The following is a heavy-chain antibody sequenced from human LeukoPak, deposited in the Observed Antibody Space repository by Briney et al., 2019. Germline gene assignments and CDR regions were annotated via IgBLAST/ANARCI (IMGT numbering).Heavy chain of an antibody. V-gene: IGHV4-4*07. CDR2: IYTSGST. Sequence: SETLSLTCTVSGGSISSYYWSWIRQPAGKGLEWIGRIYTSGSTNYNPSLKSRVTMSVDTSKNQFSLKLSSVTAADTAVYYCARTGGGSYFSEDLFDYWGQGTLVTVSS. J-gene: IGHJ4*02. CDR3: ARTGGGSYFSEDLFDY. CDR1: GGSISSYY. D-gene: IGHD1-26*01.